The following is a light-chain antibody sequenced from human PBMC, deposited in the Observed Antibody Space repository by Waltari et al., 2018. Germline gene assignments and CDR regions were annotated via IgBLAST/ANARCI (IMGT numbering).Light chain of an antibody. J-gene: IGKJ2*01. CDR3: QQSYSTPNT. CDR2: AAS. V-gene: IGKV1-39*01. Sequence: DIQMTQSPSSLSASVGDRVTITCGASQSISSYLNWYQQKPGKDPKLLIYAASSLQSGVPSRFSGSGSGTDFTLTISSLQPEDFATYYCQQSYSTPNTFGQGTKLEIK. CDR1: QSISSY.